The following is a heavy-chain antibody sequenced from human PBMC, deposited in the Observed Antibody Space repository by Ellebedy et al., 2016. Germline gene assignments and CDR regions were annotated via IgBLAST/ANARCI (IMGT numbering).Heavy chain of an antibody. CDR3: ARGYYYGSGNLIDY. CDR1: GFTFSSYD. D-gene: IGHD3-10*01. CDR2: ISTSGDT. J-gene: IGHJ4*02. V-gene: IGHV3-13*04. Sequence: GGSLRLXXAASGFTFSSYDMHWVRQATGEGLEWVSTISTSGDTSYPASVRGRFTVSRENAENSLYLQMNSLRAGDTAVYYCARGYYYGSGNLIDYWGQGTLVTVSS.